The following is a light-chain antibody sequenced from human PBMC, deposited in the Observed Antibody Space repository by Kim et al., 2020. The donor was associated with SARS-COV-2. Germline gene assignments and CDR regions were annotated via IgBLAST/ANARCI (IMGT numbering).Light chain of an antibody. J-gene: IGKJ1*01. V-gene: IGKV1-39*01. CDR2: AAS. Sequence: GSVGVRVTVTCRASQSISSYLNWFQHKPAKAPKLLIYAASSLQSGVPSRFSGSGSGTDFTLTISSLQPEDFATYYCQQTYSTPQTFGQGTKVDIK. CDR1: QSISSY. CDR3: QQTYSTPQT.